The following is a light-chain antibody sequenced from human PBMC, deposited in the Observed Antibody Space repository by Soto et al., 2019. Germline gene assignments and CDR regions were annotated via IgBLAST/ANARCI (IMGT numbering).Light chain of an antibody. Sequence: SVLTQPASLSGSPGQSITISRPGTSSDVGGYNSVSWYQQHPGKAPKLMIYNVSNRPSGVSNRFSGSKSGNTASLTISGLQAEDEADYYCSSYTSSSTYVFGTGTKVTVL. J-gene: IGLJ1*01. CDR3: SSYTSSSTYV. CDR1: SSDVGGYNS. CDR2: NVS. V-gene: IGLV2-14*01.